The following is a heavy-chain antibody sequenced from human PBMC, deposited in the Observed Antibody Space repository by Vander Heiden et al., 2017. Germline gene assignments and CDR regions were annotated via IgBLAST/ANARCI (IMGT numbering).Heavy chain of an antibody. J-gene: IGHJ6*02. Sequence: QVQLQESGPGLVKPSQTLSLTCTVSGCSLSSGGYYWSWIRQHPGKGLEWIGYIYYSGSTYYNPSLKSRVTISVDTSKNQFSLKLSSVTAADTAVYYCARDRYDILTGGFSDGMDVWGQGTTVTVSS. CDR1: GCSLSSGGYY. V-gene: IGHV4-31*03. D-gene: IGHD3-9*01. CDR3: ARDRYDILTGGFSDGMDV. CDR2: IYYSGST.